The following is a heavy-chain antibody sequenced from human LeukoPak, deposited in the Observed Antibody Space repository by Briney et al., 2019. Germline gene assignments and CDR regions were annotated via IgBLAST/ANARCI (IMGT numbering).Heavy chain of an antibody. D-gene: IGHD3-9*01. CDR1: GFTFSSYW. CDR3: ARATYYDILTGYPDY. V-gene: IGHV3-7*01. J-gene: IGHJ4*02. CDR2: IKQDGSEK. Sequence: GGSLRLSCAASGFTFSSYWMHWVRQAPGKGLEWVANIKQDGSEKYYVDSVKGRFTISRDNAKNSLYLQMNSLRAEGTAVYYCARATYYDILTGYPDYWGQGTLVTVSS.